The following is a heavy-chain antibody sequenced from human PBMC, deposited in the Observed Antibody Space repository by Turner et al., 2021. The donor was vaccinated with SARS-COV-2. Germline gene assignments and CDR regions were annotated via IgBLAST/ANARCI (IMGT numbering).Heavy chain of an antibody. CDR1: GGSISSSPYY. CDR2: IYYSGST. D-gene: IGHD3-10*01. J-gene: IGHJ5*02. Sequence: QLQLQESGPGLVKPSETLSLTCTVSGGSISSSPYYWGWIRQPPGKGPEWIGSIYYSGSTYYNPSLKSRVTISVDTSKNQFSLKLSSVTAADTAVYCARRSEGYYGSGSHWFDPWGQGTLVTVSS. CDR3: ARRSEGYYGSGSHWFDP. V-gene: IGHV4-39*01.